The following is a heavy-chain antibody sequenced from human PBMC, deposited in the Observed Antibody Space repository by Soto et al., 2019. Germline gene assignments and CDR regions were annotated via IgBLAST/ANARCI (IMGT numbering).Heavy chain of an antibody. D-gene: IGHD2-8*01. CDR2: ISGSGGST. V-gene: IGHV3-23*01. Sequence: GGSLRLSCAASGFTFSSYAMSWVRQAPGKGLEWVSAISGSGGSTYYADSVKGRFTISRDNSKNTLYLQMNSLRAEDTAVYYCAPGHQMGYFAYRGQGTLVTVSS. CDR3: APGHQMGYFAY. CDR1: GFTFSSYA. J-gene: IGHJ4*02.